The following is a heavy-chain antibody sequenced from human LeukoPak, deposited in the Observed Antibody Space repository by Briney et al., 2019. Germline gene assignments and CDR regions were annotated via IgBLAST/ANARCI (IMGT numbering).Heavy chain of an antibody. CDR2: INHSGST. CDR1: GGSFSGYY. CDR3: ASYTAGGGGLDY. Sequence: PSETLSLTCAIYGGSFSGYYWSWIRQPPGKGLEWIGEINHSGSTNYNPSLKSRVTISVDTSKNQFSLKLSSVTAADTAVYYCASYTAGGGGLDYWGQGTLVTVSS. J-gene: IGHJ4*02. D-gene: IGHD5-18*01. V-gene: IGHV4-34*01.